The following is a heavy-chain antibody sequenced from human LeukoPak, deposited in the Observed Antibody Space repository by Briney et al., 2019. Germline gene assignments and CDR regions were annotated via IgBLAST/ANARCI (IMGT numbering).Heavy chain of an antibody. D-gene: IGHD4-17*01. CDR1: GGSINRYY. CDR3: ARHIDDYGDANFDS. J-gene: IGHJ4*02. CDR2: VYYSGKT. V-gene: IGHV4-59*08. Sequence: SETLSLTCTVSGGSINRYYRSWIRQPPGKGLEWMGYVYYSGKTKYNPSLKSRVTISVDTSKNHISLRLKSVTAADTAVYYCARHIDDYGDANFDSWGQGTLVTVSS.